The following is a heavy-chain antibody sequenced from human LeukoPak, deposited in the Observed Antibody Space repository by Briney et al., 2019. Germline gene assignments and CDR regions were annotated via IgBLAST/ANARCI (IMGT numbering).Heavy chain of an antibody. CDR3: ARGEGGILATPEDY. CDR2: ISGSGGST. D-gene: IGHD1-14*01. V-gene: IGHV3-23*01. J-gene: IGHJ4*02. CDR1: GFTFSSYA. Sequence: GGSLRLSCAASGFTFSSYAMSWVRQAPGKGLEWVSAISGSGGSTYYADSVKGRFTISRDNSKNTLDLQMNSLRAEDTAVYYCARGEGGILATPEDYWGQGTLVTVSS.